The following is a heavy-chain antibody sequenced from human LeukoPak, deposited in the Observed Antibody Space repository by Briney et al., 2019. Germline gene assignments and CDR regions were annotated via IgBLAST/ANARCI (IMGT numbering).Heavy chain of an antibody. CDR2: ISYDGGNK. CDR3: AREVAYYFDY. J-gene: IGHJ4*02. Sequence: GGSLRLSCAASGFTFSSYAMHWVRQAPDEGLEWVAVISYDGGNKYYADSVKGRFTIYRDNSKNTLYLQMNSLRAEDTAVYYCAREVAYYFDYWGQGTLVTVSS. CDR1: GFTFSSYA. V-gene: IGHV3-30-3*01.